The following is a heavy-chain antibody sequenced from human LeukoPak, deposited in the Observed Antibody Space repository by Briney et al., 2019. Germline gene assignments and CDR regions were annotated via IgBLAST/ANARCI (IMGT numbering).Heavy chain of an antibody. V-gene: IGHV4-39*07. J-gene: IGHJ4*02. Sequence: SETLSLTCTVSSASITSSPYFWGWIRQSPGKGLEWIGSISHSGTTYYNPSLKSRVTISVDTSKNQFSLKLNSVTAADTAMYFRAREIRVATRRFDYWGRGTLLTVSS. CDR1: SASITSSPYF. CDR2: ISHSGTT. CDR3: AREIRVATRRFDY. D-gene: IGHD6-6*01.